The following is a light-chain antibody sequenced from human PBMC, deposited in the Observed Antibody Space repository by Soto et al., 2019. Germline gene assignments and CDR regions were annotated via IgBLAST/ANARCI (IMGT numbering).Light chain of an antibody. Sequence: QSVLXQPPSVSGAPGQTVTISCTGGSSNIGAGYDVHWYQRVPGTAPKLVLYSNTARPPGVPDRFSGSRSGSSASLAITGLPAEDEADYYCQSYDSILTGSVFGTGTKVTV. CDR1: SSNIGAGYD. CDR2: SNT. J-gene: IGLJ1*01. V-gene: IGLV1-40*01. CDR3: QSYDSILTGSV.